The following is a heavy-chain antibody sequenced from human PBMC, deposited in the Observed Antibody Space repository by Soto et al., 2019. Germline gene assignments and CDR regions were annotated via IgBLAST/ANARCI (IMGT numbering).Heavy chain of an antibody. CDR2: INPSGGST. J-gene: IGHJ6*03. CDR3: ARERSPVAGYYYYYMDV. V-gene: IGHV1-46*03. CDR1: GYTFTSYY. Sequence: ASVKVSCKASGYTFTSYYMHWVRQAPGQGLEWMGIINPSGGSTSYAQKFQGRVTMTRDTSTSTVYMELSSLRSEDTAVYYCARERSPVAGYYYYYMDVWGKGTTVTV. D-gene: IGHD6-19*01.